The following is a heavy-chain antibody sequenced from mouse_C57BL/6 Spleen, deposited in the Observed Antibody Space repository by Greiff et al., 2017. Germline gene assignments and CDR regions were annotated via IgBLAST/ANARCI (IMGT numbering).Heavy chain of an antibody. J-gene: IGHJ2*01. CDR1: GYAFSSSW. V-gene: IGHV1-82*01. Sequence: QVQLQQSGPELVKPGASVKISCKASGYAFSSSWMNWVKQRPGKGLEWIGRIYPGDGDTNYNGKFKGKATLTTDKSSSTAYMQLSSLTSEDSAVYFCARGNWGDYWGQGTTLTVSS. D-gene: IGHD4-1*01. CDR3: ARGNWGDY. CDR2: IYPGDGDT.